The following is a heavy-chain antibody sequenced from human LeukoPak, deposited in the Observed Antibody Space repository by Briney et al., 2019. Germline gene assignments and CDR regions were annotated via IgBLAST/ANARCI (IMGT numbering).Heavy chain of an antibody. V-gene: IGHV4-59*01. Sequence: SETLSLTCTVSGGSLSSYYWSWIRQPPGKGLEWIGYIYYSGNTNYNPSLKSRVTISVDTSKNQFSLKLSSVTAADAAMYYCARVFVYCSGGSCYWGWFDPWGQGTLVTVSS. J-gene: IGHJ5*02. CDR1: GGSLSSYY. CDR3: ARVFVYCSGGSCYWGWFDP. D-gene: IGHD2-15*01. CDR2: IYYSGNT.